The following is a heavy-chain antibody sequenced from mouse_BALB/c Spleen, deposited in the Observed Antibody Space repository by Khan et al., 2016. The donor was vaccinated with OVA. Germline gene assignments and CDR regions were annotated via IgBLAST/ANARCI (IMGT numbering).Heavy chain of an antibody. V-gene: IGHV5-6*01. D-gene: IGHD4-1*01. CDR2: ISSAGDYN. Sequence: EVQRVESGGDLVKPGGSLKLSCAASVFIFSAFGMSWVRQTPDKCLEWVATISSAGDYNFYPDSVKGRFTISRDNAKNTLYLQMSSLRSEDTAMYYCASHLTGSFAYWSQGTLVTVSA. CDR1: VFIFSAFG. CDR3: ASHLTGSFAY. J-gene: IGHJ3*01.